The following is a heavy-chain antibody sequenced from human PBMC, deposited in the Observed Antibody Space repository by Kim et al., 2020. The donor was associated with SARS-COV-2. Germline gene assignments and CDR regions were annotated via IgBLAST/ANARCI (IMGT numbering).Heavy chain of an antibody. Sequence: YSNPCLKSRVTISVDTSKNQFSLKLSSVTAADTAVYYCARSRYYTGYFDDWGQGTLVTVSS. J-gene: IGHJ4*02. V-gene: IGHV4-31*02. CDR3: ARSRYYTGYFDD. D-gene: IGHD3-22*01.